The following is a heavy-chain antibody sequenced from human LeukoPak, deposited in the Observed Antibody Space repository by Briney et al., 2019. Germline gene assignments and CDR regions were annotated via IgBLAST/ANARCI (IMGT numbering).Heavy chain of an antibody. CDR3: ARDLEMATIVGWFDP. J-gene: IGHJ5*02. D-gene: IGHD5-24*01. CDR1: GFTLISYA. V-gene: IGHV3-30*04. Sequence: GGSLRLSCAASGFTLISYAMHWVRQAPGEGLEWVALISNDGNDKYYADSVKGRFTISRDNSKNTLYLQMNSLRPEDTAMYYCARDLEMATIVGWFDPWGQGTLVTVSS. CDR2: ISNDGNDK.